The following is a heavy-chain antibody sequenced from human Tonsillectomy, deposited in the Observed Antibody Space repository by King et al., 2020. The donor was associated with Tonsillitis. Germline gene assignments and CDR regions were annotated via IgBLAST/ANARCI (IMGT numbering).Heavy chain of an antibody. CDR3: ARDLGRGEEIVVLGFDY. CDR1: GFTFSSYA. D-gene: IGHD2-15*01. CDR2: ISYDGSTE. V-gene: IGHV3-30-3*01. Sequence: VQLVESGGGVVHPGRSLRLSCAASGFTFSSYAMHWVRHIPGKGLEWVAVISYDGSTEFYADSVKGRFTISRDNSKNMLYLQMNSLRAEDTAVYHCARDLGRGEEIVVLGFDYWGQGTLVTVSS. J-gene: IGHJ4*02.